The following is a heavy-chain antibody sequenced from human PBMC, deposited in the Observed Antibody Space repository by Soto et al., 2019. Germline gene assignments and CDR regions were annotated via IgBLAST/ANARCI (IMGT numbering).Heavy chain of an antibody. V-gene: IGHV4-4*07. J-gene: IGHJ6*02. CDR2: IYTSGST. CDR1: GGSISSYY. CDR3: ARDLQQMVRVGYYYYGMDV. Sequence: SETLSLTCTVSGGSISSYYWSWIRQPAGKGLEWIGRIYTSGSTNYNPSLKSRVTMSVDTSKNQFSLKLSSVTAADTAVYYCARDLQQMVRVGYYYYGMDVWGQGTTVTVSS. D-gene: IGHD6-13*01.